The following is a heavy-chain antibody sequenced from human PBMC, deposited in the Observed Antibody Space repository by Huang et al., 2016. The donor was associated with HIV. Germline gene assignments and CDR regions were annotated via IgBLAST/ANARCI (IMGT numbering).Heavy chain of an antibody. CDR3: ARVGGYFTYYFDY. J-gene: IGHJ4*02. CDR1: GGSISSHY. Sequence: QVQLQESGPGLVKPSETLSLSCTVSGGSISSHYWSWIRQPPGKGLEGIGNIHYSGSTNYNPSLKRRVTISVYTSKNQFSLKLSSVTAADTAVYYCARVGGYFTYYFDYWGQGTLVTVSS. V-gene: IGHV4-59*11. D-gene: IGHD3-22*01. CDR2: IHYSGST.